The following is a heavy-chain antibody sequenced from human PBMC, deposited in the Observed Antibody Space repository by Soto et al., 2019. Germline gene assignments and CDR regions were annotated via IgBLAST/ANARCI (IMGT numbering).Heavy chain of an antibody. Sequence: PGGSLRLSCAASGFIFSTSAMNWVRQAPGKGLEWVSGISGSGGNPNYADSVKGRFTISRDNSKNTLFLQMSGLRAEDTAVYYCVRGSGTLVYQLKWFEYWGQGTLVTVSS. D-gene: IGHD2-2*01. CDR1: GFIFSTSA. J-gene: IGHJ4*02. CDR2: ISGSGGNP. CDR3: VRGSGTLVYQLKWFEY. V-gene: IGHV3-23*01.